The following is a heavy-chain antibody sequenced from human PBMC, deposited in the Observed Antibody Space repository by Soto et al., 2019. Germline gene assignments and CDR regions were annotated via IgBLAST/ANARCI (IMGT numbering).Heavy chain of an antibody. Sequence: SETLSLTCSVSVCSMSGSYWSGIRQSPGKGLEWLGYVYYTGSTNYSPSLRSRVSISVDTSKNEFSLRLSSVTAADTAVYFCARSVAVPGAHIDYWGQGTQVTVSS. J-gene: IGHJ4*02. CDR2: VYYTGST. V-gene: IGHV4-59*01. D-gene: IGHD6-19*01. CDR1: VCSMSGSY. CDR3: ARSVAVPGAHIDY.